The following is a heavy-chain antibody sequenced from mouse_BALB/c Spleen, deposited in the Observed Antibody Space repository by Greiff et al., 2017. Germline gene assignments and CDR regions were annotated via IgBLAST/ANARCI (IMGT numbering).Heavy chain of an antibody. CDR1: GFTFSSYA. CDR3: ARGGGNWFAY. J-gene: IGHJ3*01. CDR2: ISSGGST. D-gene: IGHD1-1*01. Sequence: DVKLVESGGGLVKPGGSLKLSCAASGFTFSSYAMSWVRQTPEKRLEWVASISSGGSTYYPDSVKGRFTISRDNARNILYLQMSSLRSEDTAMYYCARGGGNWFAYWGQGTLVTVSA. V-gene: IGHV5-6-5*01.